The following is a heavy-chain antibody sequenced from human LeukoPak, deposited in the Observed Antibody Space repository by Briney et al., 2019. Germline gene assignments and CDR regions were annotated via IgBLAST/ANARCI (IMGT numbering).Heavy chain of an antibody. V-gene: IGHV1-2*02. CDR2: INPNSGGT. J-gene: IGHJ4*02. CDR3: ARALLDYYDSSGYLDY. Sequence: ASVKVSCKASGYTFTGYYMHWVRQAPGQGLEWMGWINPNSGGTNYAQKFQGRVTMTRDTSISTAYMELSRLRPDDTAVYYCARALLDYYDSSGYLDYWGQGTLVTVSS. CDR1: GYTFTGYY. D-gene: IGHD3-22*01.